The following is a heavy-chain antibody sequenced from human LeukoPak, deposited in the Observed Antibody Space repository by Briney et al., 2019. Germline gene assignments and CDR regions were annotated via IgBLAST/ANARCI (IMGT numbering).Heavy chain of an antibody. CDR3: ARDSPYQLLSFMGNYGMDV. CDR2: ISAYNGNT. D-gene: IGHD2-2*01. Sequence: ASVKVSCKASGYTFTSYGISWVRQAPGQGLEWMGWISAYNGNTNYAQKFQGRVTMTTDTSTSTAYMELSSLRTEDTAVYYCARDSPYQLLSFMGNYGMDVWGQGTTVTVSS. CDR1: GYTFTSYG. J-gene: IGHJ6*02. V-gene: IGHV1-18*01.